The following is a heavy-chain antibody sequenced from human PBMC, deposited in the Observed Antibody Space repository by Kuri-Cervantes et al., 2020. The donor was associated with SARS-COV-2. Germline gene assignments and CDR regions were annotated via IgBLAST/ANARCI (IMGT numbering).Heavy chain of an antibody. CDR1: GGSFSGYY. V-gene: IGHV4-34*01. CDR2: INHSGST. J-gene: IGHJ4*02. D-gene: IGHD6-13*01. Sequence: GSLRLSCAVYGGSFSGYYWSWIRQPPGKGLEWIGEINHSGSTNYNPSLKSRVTISVDTSKNQFSLKLSSVTAAGTAVYYCARLSAAGYFDYWGQGTLVTVSS. CDR3: ARLSAAGYFDY.